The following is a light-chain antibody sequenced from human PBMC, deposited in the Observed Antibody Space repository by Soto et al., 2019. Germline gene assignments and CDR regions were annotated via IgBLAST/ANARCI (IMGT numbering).Light chain of an antibody. V-gene: IGLV2-11*01. Sequence: QSALTQPRSVSASPGQSVTISCTGTISDVGRYDYVSWYQQHPGKAPKLTVYDVTERPSGVPDRFSGSKSGNTASLTISGLQAEDEADYSCCSFAGSYSYVFGTGTKVTVL. J-gene: IGLJ1*01. CDR2: DVT. CDR1: ISDVGRYDY. CDR3: CSFAGSYSYV.